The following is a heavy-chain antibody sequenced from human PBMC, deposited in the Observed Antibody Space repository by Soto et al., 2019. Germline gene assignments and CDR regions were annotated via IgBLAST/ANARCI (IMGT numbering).Heavy chain of an antibody. CDR1: GFTFSSYG. D-gene: IGHD5-12*01. CDR3: AREFSGSPYYYYGMDV. CDR2: IWYDGSNK. V-gene: IGHV3-33*01. J-gene: IGHJ6*02. Sequence: VGSLRLSCAASGFTFSSYGMHWVRQAPGKGLEWVAVIWYDGSNKYYADSVKGRFTISRDNSKNTLYLQMNSLRAEDTAVYYCAREFSGSPYYYYGMDVWGQGTTVTVSS.